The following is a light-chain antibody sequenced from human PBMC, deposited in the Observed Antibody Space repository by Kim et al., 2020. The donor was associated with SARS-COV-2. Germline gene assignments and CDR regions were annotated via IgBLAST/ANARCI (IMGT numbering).Light chain of an antibody. CDR2: GAS. Sequence: EIVLTQFPGTLSLSPGESATLSCRASQSFSSSFLGWYQQKPGQAPRLLIYGASFRATGIPDRFSGGGSGTDFTLTISRLEPEDFAVYYCQQYGTSPYPFGQGAKLEI. CDR3: QQYGTSPYP. CDR1: QSFSSSF. V-gene: IGKV3-20*01. J-gene: IGKJ2*01.